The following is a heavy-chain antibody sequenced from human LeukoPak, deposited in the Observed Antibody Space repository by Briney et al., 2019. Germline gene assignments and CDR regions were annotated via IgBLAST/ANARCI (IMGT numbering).Heavy chain of an antibody. CDR1: GYTFTGYY. D-gene: IGHD6-19*01. V-gene: IGHV1-2*06. CDR2: INPKSGGT. J-gene: IGHJ4*02. Sequence: ASVKVSCKTSGYTFTGYYMHWVRQAPGQGLEWMGRINPKSGGTDYAQKFQGRVTMTRDTSISTAYMELSRLRSDDTAVYYCAASIALTGNLFDYWGQGTLVTVSS. CDR3: AASIALTGNLFDY.